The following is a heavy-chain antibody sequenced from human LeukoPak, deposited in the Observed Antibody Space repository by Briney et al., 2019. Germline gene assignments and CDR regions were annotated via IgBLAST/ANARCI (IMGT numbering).Heavy chain of an antibody. Sequence: ASVKVSCKASGYTFTSYDINWVRQATGQGLEWMGWMNPNSGNTGYAQKFQGRVTMTRNTSISTAYMELSSLRSEDTAVYYCARARLCSSTSCYIPRPRNWFDPWGQETLVTVSS. D-gene: IGHD2-2*02. V-gene: IGHV1-8*01. J-gene: IGHJ5*02. CDR2: MNPNSGNT. CDR3: ARARLCSSTSCYIPRPRNWFDP. CDR1: GYTFTSYD.